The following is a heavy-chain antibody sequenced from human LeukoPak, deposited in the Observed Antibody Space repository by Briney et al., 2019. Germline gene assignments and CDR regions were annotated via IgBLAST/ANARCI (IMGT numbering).Heavy chain of an antibody. CDR1: GGSFSGYY. J-gene: IGHJ6*03. V-gene: IGHV4-34*01. CDR3: ARGLKQWLVRYYYYYYMDV. D-gene: IGHD6-19*01. CDR2: INHSGST. Sequence: SETLSLTCAVYGGSFSGYYWSWIRQPPGKGLEWIGEINHSGSTNYNPSLKSRVTISVDTSKNQFSLKLSSVTAADTAVYYCARGLKQWLVRYYYYYYMDVWGKGTTATVSS.